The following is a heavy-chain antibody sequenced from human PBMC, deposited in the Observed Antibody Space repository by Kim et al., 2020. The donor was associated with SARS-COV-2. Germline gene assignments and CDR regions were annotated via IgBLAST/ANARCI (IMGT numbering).Heavy chain of an antibody. CDR3: ARDKPSGDDNDY. D-gene: IGHD4-17*01. J-gene: IGHJ4*02. CDR2: ISSSSSYI. Sequence: GGSLRLSCAASGFTFSSYSMNWVRQAPGKGLEWVSSISSSSSYIYYADSVKGRFTISRDNAKNSLYLQMNSLRAEDTAVYYCARDKPSGDDNDYWGQGTLVTVSS. CDR1: GFTFSSYS. V-gene: IGHV3-21*01.